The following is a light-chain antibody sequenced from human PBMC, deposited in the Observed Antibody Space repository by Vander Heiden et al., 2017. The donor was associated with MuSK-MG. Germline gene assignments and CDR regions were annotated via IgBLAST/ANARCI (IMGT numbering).Light chain of an antibody. Sequence: EIVMTQSPASLSVSPGERATLSCSASQSVSSNLAWYQQKPGQAPRLLIYGASTRATGIPARFSGSGSGTEFTLTISSLQSEDFAVYYCQQYNNWPPVTFGGGTKVEIK. V-gene: IGKV3-15*01. CDR3: QQYNNWPPVT. CDR1: QSVSSN. CDR2: GAS. J-gene: IGKJ4*01.